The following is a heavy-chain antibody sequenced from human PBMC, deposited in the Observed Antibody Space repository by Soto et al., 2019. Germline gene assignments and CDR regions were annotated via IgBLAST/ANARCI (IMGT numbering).Heavy chain of an antibody. CDR3: ARDKERYCSGGSCYQFYFDY. V-gene: IGHV1-2*04. J-gene: IGHJ4*02. CDR2: INPNSGGT. CDR1: GYTFTGYY. D-gene: IGHD2-15*01. Sequence: ASVKVSCKASGYTFTGYYMHWVRQAPGQGLEWMGWINPNSGGTNYAQKFQGWVTMTRDTSISTAYMELSRLRSDDTAVYYCARDKERYCSGGSCYQFYFDYWGQGTLVTVSS.